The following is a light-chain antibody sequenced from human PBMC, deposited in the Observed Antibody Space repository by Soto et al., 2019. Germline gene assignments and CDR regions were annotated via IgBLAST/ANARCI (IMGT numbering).Light chain of an antibody. Sequence: EIVLTQSPGTLSLSRGERATLSCRASQSVSSSYLAWYQQKPGQAPRLLIYGASSRATGIPDRFSGSGSGTDFTLTISRLEPEDFAVYYCQQYGSSPCAFGQGPKADIK. J-gene: IGKJ1*01. CDR2: GAS. V-gene: IGKV3-20*01. CDR3: QQYGSSPCA. CDR1: QSVSSSY.